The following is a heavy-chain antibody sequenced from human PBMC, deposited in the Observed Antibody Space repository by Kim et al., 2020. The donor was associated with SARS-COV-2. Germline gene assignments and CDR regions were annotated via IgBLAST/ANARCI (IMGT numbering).Heavy chain of an antibody. CDR3: TKDSGGFCSSTSCVYYFHF. J-gene: IGHJ4*02. D-gene: IGHD2-2*01. CDR2: ISDSGSST. V-gene: IGHV3-23*01. CDR1: GFTFSTYA. Sequence: GGSLRLSCAASGFTFSTYAMSWVRQAPGKGLEWVSAISDSGSSTYYADSVKGRFTISRDYSNNTMYLQMSSLRAEDTAVYYCTKDSGGFCSSTSCVYYFHFWGQGTLVTVSS.